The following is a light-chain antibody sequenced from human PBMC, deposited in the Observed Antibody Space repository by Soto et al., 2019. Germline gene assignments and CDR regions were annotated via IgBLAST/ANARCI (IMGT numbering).Light chain of an antibody. CDR2: GDN. CDR3: QSYDNSLNHVV. Sequence: QSVLTQPPSVFGAPGQRVTIPCTGSSSNIGSFYDVHWYQQLPGTVPKLLIYGDNNRPSGVPDRFSASKSGTAASLAITGLQAEDEADYYCQSYDNSLNHVVFGGGTKLTVL. V-gene: IGLV1-40*01. CDR1: SSNIGSFYD. J-gene: IGLJ2*01.